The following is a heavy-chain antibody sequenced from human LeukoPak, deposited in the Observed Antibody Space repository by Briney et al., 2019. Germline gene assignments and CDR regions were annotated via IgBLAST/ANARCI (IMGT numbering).Heavy chain of an antibody. V-gene: IGHV1-2*02. CDR3: ARSRMPFYYYGMHV. CDR2: INPNSGGT. Sequence: ASVKLSCKASGYIFTDYYVHWIRQAPGQGLEWMGWINPNSGGTHHAPNFQGRATMTRDKSSSTVYMDLSRLRSADTAIYYCARSRMPFYYYGMHVWGLGTSVTVSS. J-gene: IGHJ6*02. CDR1: GYIFTDYY. D-gene: IGHD2-2*01.